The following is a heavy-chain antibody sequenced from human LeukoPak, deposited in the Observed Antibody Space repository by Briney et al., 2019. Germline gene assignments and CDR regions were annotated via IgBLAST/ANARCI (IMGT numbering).Heavy chain of an antibody. CDR3: ARERGIRTEKGGSGSYYRTLYYYYYYMDV. J-gene: IGHJ6*03. CDR2: INHSGST. V-gene: IGHV4-34*01. Sequence: SETLSLTCAVYGGSFSGYYWSWIRQPPGKGLEWIGEINHSGSTNYNPSLKSRVTISVDTSKNQFSLKLSSMTAADTAVYYCARERGIRTEKGGSGSYYRTLYYYYYYMDVWGKGTTVTISS. CDR1: GGSFSGYY. D-gene: IGHD3-10*01.